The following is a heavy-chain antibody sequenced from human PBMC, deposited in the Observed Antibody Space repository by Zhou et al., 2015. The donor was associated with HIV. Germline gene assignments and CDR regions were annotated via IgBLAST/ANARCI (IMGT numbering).Heavy chain of an antibody. Sequence: QVQLVQSGAEVKKPGSSVKVSCKASGGTFSSYTISWVRQAPGQGLEWMGRIIPILGIANYAQKFQGRVTITADKSTSTAYMELSSLRSEDTAVYYCARVGDGGGELNSSSWTPVYGYWGQGTLVTVSS. CDR1: GGTFSSYT. CDR2: IIPILGIA. V-gene: IGHV1-69*09. D-gene: IGHD6-13*01. J-gene: IGHJ4*02. CDR3: ARVGDGGGELNSSSWTPVYGY.